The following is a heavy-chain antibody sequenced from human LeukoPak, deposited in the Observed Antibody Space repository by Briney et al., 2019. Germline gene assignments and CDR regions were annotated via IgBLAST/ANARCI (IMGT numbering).Heavy chain of an antibody. CDR1: GFTFSSYA. V-gene: IGHV3-23*01. CDR2: INGRAATT. Sequence: GGSLRLPCAASGFASGFTFSSYAMSWVRQAPGKGLEWVASINGRAATTYYADSVKGRFTISRDNSKNTLYLQMNSLGADDTAVYYCAKAPATGEGYYFYYMDVWGKGTTVTVSS. J-gene: IGHJ6*03. CDR3: AKAPATGEGYYFYYMDV. D-gene: IGHD7-27*01.